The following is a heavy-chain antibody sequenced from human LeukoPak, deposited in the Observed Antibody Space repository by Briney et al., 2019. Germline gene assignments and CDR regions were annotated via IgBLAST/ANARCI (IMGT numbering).Heavy chain of an antibody. D-gene: IGHD3-22*01. J-gene: IGHJ3*02. CDR2: ISSSSSTI. CDR3: ARDSYDSSGFSAFGI. Sequence: PGGSLRLSCAASGFTFSSYSMNWVRQAPGKGLEWVSYISSSSSTIYYADSVKGRFTISRDNAKNSLYLQMNSLRDEDTAVYYCARDSYDSSGFSAFGIWGQGTMVTVSS. V-gene: IGHV3-48*02. CDR1: GFTFSSYS.